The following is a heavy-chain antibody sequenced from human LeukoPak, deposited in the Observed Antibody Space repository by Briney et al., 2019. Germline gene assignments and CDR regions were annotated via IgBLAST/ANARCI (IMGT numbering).Heavy chain of an antibody. Sequence: GGSLRLSCAASGFTFDDYGMSWVRQAPGKGLEWVSGINWNGGSTGYADSVKGRFTISRDNAKNSLYLQMNSLRAEDTALCYCARGWIAVAGTDYYYYMDVWGKGTTVTVSS. V-gene: IGHV3-20*04. CDR1: GFTFDDYG. D-gene: IGHD6-19*01. CDR3: ARGWIAVAGTDYYYYMDV. CDR2: INWNGGST. J-gene: IGHJ6*03.